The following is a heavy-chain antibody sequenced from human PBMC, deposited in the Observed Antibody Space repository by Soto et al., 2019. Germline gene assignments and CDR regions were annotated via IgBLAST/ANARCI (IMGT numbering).Heavy chain of an antibody. J-gene: IGHJ4*02. V-gene: IGHV4-30-2*01. Sequence: SETLSLTCAVSGGSISSGGYSCNWIRQPPGKGLEWIGYIYHSGSTYYNPSLKSRVTISVDRSKNQFSLKPSSVTAADTAVYYCARGVTTVTTFDYWGQGTLVTVS. CDR1: GGSISSGGYS. CDR3: ARGVTTVTTFDY. D-gene: IGHD4-17*01. CDR2: IYHSGST.